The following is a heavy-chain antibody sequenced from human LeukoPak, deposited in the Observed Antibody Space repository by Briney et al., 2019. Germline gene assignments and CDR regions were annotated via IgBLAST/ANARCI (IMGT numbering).Heavy chain of an antibody. CDR2: FDPEDGET. CDR1: GYTLTELS. J-gene: IGHJ4*02. CDR3: ATLYSSGWYSKVFGRALKYFDY. Sequence: ASVKVSCKVSGYTLTELSMHWVRQAPGKGLEWMGGFDPEDGETIYAQKFQGRVTMTEDTSTDTAYMELSSLRSEDTAVYYCATLYSSGWYSKVFGRALKYFDYWGQGTLVTVSS. D-gene: IGHD6-19*01. V-gene: IGHV1-24*01.